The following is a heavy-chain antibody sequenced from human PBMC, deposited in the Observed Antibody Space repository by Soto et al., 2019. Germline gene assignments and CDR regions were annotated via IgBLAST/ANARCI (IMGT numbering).Heavy chain of an antibody. Sequence: QSQTLSLTCAISGDSVSSNSAAWNWIRQSPSRGLEWLGRTYYRSKWYNDYAVSVKSRITINPDTSKNQFSLQLNSVTPEDTAVYYCAREESPPLMFNVAFDIWGQGTMVTVSS. J-gene: IGHJ3*02. D-gene: IGHD2-8*01. CDR2: TYYRSKWYN. CDR3: AREESPPLMFNVAFDI. CDR1: GDSVSSNSAA. V-gene: IGHV6-1*01.